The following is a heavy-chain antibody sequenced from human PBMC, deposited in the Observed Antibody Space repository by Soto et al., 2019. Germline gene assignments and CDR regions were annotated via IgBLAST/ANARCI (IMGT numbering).Heavy chain of an antibody. D-gene: IGHD6-19*01. Sequence: PGGSLRLSCAASGFTFSSYSMSWVRQAPGKGLEWVSAISGSGDSTYYADSVKGRFTISRDNSKNTLYLQMNSLRYEDTAVYYCAKDLAVSGYYWFDPWGQGTLVTVSS. CDR1: GFTFSSYS. CDR3: AKDLAVSGYYWFDP. V-gene: IGHV3-23*01. CDR2: ISGSGDST. J-gene: IGHJ5*02.